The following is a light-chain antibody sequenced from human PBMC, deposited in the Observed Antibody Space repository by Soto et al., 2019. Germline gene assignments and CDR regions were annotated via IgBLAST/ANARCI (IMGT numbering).Light chain of an antibody. CDR3: QQRSDWPLT. J-gene: IGKJ4*01. V-gene: IGKV3-11*01. Sequence: EIVLPQSPATLSLSPGERATLSCRASQRISTSLAWYQQKPGQAPRLLIYDASNRATGIPGRFSGSGSGTDFTLTISSLEPEDFAVYYCQQRSDWPLTFGGGTKVDIK. CDR1: QRISTS. CDR2: DAS.